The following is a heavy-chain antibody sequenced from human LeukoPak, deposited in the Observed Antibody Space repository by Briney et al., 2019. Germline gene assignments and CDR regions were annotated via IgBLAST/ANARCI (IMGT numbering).Heavy chain of an antibody. CDR1: GRFFSGYY. D-gene: IGHD4-23*01. V-gene: IGHV4-34*01. CDR2: INHSGST. CDR3: ARGDYGGNSYY. J-gene: IGHJ4*02. Sequence: SETLSLTCAVYGRFFSGYYWRWLRHPPGKGLEWIGEINHSGSTNYNPALKSRVTISVDTSKNQFSLKLSSVTAADKAVYYCARGDYGGNSYYWGQGTLVTVSS.